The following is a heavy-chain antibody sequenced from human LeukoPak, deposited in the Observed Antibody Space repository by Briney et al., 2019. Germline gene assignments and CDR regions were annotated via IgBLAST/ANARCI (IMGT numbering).Heavy chain of an antibody. CDR1: GGSISSYY. Sequence: SETLSLTCTVSGGSISSYYWSWIRQPPGKGLEWIGYIYYSGSTNYNPSLKSRVTISVDTSKNQFSLKLSSVTAADTAVYYCARDHEDYYDSSGYYSWFDPWGQGTLVTLSS. D-gene: IGHD3-22*01. CDR3: ARDHEDYYDSSGYYSWFDP. J-gene: IGHJ5*02. V-gene: IGHV4-59*01. CDR2: IYYSGST.